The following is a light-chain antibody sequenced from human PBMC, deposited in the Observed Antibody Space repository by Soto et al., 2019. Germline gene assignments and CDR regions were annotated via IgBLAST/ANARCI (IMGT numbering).Light chain of an antibody. Sequence: SALTQAASVSGSPGQSITISCTGTSSDVGSYNLVSWYQQHPGKAPKLMIYEVSKRPSGLSNRFSGSKSGNTASLTISGLQAEDEADYYCSPYAGSRTPLIFGTGTKLTVL. CDR1: SSDVGSYNL. J-gene: IGLJ1*01. CDR2: EVS. CDR3: SPYAGSRTPLI. V-gene: IGLV2-23*02.